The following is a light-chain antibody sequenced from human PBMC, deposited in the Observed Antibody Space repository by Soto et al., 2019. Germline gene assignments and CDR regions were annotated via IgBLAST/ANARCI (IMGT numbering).Light chain of an antibody. V-gene: IGKV3-15*01. J-gene: IGKJ1*01. CDR1: QSVNRN. Sequence: EIVMTQSPATLSVSPGGRATLSCRASQSVNRNLAWYQQKPGQAPRLLISAASTRATGIPARFSGSGSETEFTLTFSSLQSEDFAVYYCQQYNNWWTFGQGTKVEMK. CDR3: QQYNNWWT. CDR2: AAS.